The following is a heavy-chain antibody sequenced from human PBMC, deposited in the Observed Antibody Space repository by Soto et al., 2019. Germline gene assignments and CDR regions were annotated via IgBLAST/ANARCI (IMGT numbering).Heavy chain of an antibody. CDR3: ARGAFDRSPTVELDY. V-gene: IGHV3-11*05. D-gene: IGHD7-27*01. J-gene: IGHJ4*02. CDR1: GFIFSDYY. CDR2: ISSSSIYI. Sequence: QVQLVESGGGLVKPGGSLRLSCAASGFIFSDYYMSWIRQAPGKGLEWVSYISSSSIYINYADSVKGRFTISRDNAKNSLYLQISSLSAEDAAVYYCARGAFDRSPTVELDYWGQGTVVTVSS.